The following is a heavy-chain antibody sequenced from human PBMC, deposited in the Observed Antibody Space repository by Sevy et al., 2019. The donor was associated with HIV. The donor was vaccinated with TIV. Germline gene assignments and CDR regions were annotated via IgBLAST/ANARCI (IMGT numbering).Heavy chain of an antibody. J-gene: IGHJ4*02. CDR1: GFTFSKYS. Sequence: GGSLRLSCAASGFTFSKYSMSWVRQPPGKGLEWVSTLSFGCGEINYADSVKGRFTISRDNSKNSVYLQMNNLTPDDTAVYYCAREGCTNPYDYWGQGTLVTVSS. D-gene: IGHD2-8*01. V-gene: IGHV3-23*01. CDR2: LSFGCGEI. CDR3: AREGCTNPYDY.